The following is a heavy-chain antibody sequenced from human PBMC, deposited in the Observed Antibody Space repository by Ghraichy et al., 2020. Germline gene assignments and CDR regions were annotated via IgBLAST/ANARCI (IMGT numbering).Heavy chain of an antibody. CDR2: IRSRANTYAT. CDR3: SSYDYGDFDYFDY. Sequence: GESLNISCAASGFTFSGSAMHWVRQASGKGLEWVGRIRSRANTYATAYAASVKGRFTISRDDSKSTAYLQMNSLKTEDTAVYYCSSYDYGDFDYFDYWGQGTLVAVSS. D-gene: IGHD4-17*01. CDR1: GFTFSGSA. V-gene: IGHV3-73*01. J-gene: IGHJ4*02.